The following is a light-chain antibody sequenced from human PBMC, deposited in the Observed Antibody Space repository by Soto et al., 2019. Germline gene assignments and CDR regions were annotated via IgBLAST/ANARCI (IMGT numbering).Light chain of an antibody. CDR2: EVT. V-gene: IGLV2-14*01. CDR3: SSYTTSAPYV. J-gene: IGLJ1*01. CDR1: SSDVGAYNF. Sequence: QSALTQPASVSGSPGQSITISRTGTSSDVGAYNFVSWYQHHPGRAPKLIIYEVTIRPSGVSNRFSGSKSGNTASLIISGLQAEDEADYYCSSYTTSAPYVFGSGTKVTVL.